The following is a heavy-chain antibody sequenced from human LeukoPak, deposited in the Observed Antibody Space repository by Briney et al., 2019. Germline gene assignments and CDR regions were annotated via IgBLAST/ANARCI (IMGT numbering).Heavy chain of an antibody. CDR3: ARRSGGGYDWYFDL. V-gene: IGHV4-34*01. CDR2: INHSGST. Sequence: PSETLSLTCAVYGGSFSGYYWSWIRQPPGKGLEWIGEINHSGSTNYNPSLRSRVTISVDTSKNQFSLKLSSVTAADTAVYYCARRSGGGYDWYFDLWGRGTLVTVSS. D-gene: IGHD5-12*01. J-gene: IGHJ2*01. CDR1: GGSFSGYY.